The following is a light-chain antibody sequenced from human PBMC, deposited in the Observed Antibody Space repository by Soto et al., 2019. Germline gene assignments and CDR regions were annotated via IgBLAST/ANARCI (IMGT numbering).Light chain of an antibody. CDR1: QTLLRSDGKTY. CDR2: EDS. J-gene: IGKJ2*01. V-gene: IGKV2D-29*01. Sequence: DIVMTQTPLSLSVTPGQPASISCKSSQTLLRSDGKTYLYWYLQKPGQPPQLLISEDSNRFSGVPEKIMGGGAGTDFTLNISRVEAEDVGVYYCMQSIRLPYTFGQGTKLEIK. CDR3: MQSIRLPYT.